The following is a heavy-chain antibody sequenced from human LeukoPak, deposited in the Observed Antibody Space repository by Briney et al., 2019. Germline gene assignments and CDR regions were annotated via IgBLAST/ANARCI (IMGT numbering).Heavy chain of an antibody. Sequence: GASVKVSCKASGYTFTGYYMHWVRQAPGQGLEWMGWISPSGVTDYAQKFQGRVTMTRDTSITTAYMELDSLRSDDTAVYYCARDHYYTSGSPSFDYWGQGTLVIVSS. CDR1: GYTFTGYY. J-gene: IGHJ4*02. D-gene: IGHD3-10*01. CDR2: ISPSGVT. CDR3: ARDHYYTSGSPSFDY. V-gene: IGHV1-2*02.